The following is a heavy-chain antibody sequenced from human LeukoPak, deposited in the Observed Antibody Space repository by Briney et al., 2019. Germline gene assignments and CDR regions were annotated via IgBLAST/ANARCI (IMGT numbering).Heavy chain of an antibody. J-gene: IGHJ4*02. CDR2: INSDGSIK. Sequence: RSGGSLRLSCAASGFTFSSYWMHWVRQAPGKGLVWVSRINSDGSIKTYADSVRGRFIISRDNAKSTLYLQMNSLRAEDTAVYYCASSTQISKYADYWGQGALVTVSS. V-gene: IGHV3-74*01. D-gene: IGHD2-2*01. CDR1: GFTFSSYW. CDR3: ASSTQISKYADY.